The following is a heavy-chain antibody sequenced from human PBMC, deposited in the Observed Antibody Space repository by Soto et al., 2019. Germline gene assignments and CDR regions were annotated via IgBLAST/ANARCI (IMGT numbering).Heavy chain of an antibody. CDR3: AGAITLVRGGQAHYSYYGMDV. Sequence: QVQLQESGPGLVKPSQTLSLTCTVSGGSISSGDYYWSWIRQPPGKVLEWIGYIYYSASTYYHPSLKSRVTLSVDTSKNQFSLKLSSVTAADTAVYYCAGAITLVRGGQAHYSYYGMDVWGQGTTVTVSS. J-gene: IGHJ6*02. V-gene: IGHV4-30-4*01. D-gene: IGHD3-10*01. CDR2: IYYSAST. CDR1: GGSISSGDYY.